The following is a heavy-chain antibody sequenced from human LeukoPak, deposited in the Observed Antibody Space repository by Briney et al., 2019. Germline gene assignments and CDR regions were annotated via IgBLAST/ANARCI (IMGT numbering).Heavy chain of an antibody. CDR1: GGSISSYY. Sequence: SETLSLTCTVSGGSISSYYWSWLRQPPGKGLEWIGYIYYSGSTNYNPSLKSRVTISVDTSKNQFSLKLSSVTAADTAVYYCAREGSDCSGGSCYRVVDYWGQGTLVTVSS. D-gene: IGHD2-15*01. CDR2: IYYSGST. CDR3: AREGSDCSGGSCYRVVDY. V-gene: IGHV4-59*01. J-gene: IGHJ4*02.